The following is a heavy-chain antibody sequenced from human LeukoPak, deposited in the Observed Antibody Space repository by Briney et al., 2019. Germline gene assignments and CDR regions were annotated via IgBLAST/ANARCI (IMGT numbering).Heavy chain of an antibody. Sequence: PSETLSLTCAVYGGSFSGYYWSWIRQPPGKGLEWIGEINHSGSTNYNPSLKSRVTISVDTSKNQFSLKLSSVTAADTAVYYCARQEFWSGIDAFDIWGQGTMVTVSS. CDR2: INHSGST. V-gene: IGHV4-34*01. D-gene: IGHD3-3*01. CDR3: ARQEFWSGIDAFDI. J-gene: IGHJ3*02. CDR1: GGSFSGYY.